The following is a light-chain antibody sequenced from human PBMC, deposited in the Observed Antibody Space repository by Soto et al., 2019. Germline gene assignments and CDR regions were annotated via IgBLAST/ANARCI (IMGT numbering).Light chain of an antibody. V-gene: IGKV3-15*01. CDR1: QSVSSN. J-gene: IGKJ2*01. CDR3: QQYNDWPQNT. Sequence: EIVMTQSPATLSLSPGGRATLSCRASQSVSSNLAWYQQKPGQAPSRLLYGASTRATGIPGRFRGSGSGTEFPLTLSSLQSEDFAVYYCQQYNDWPQNTFGQGTQLEIK. CDR2: GAS.